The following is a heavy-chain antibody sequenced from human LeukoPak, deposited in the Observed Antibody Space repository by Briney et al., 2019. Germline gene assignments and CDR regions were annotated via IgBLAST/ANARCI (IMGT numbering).Heavy chain of an antibody. CDR3: ASKPVAVDKFDY. CDR2: IYYSGST. Sequence: SETLSLTCTVSGGSISSYYWSWIRQPPGKGLEWIGYIYYSGSTNYNPSLKSRVTISIDTSKNQFSLKLSSLTAADTAAYYCASKPVAVDKFDYWGQGTLVTVSS. D-gene: IGHD6-19*01. J-gene: IGHJ4*02. CDR1: GGSISSYY. V-gene: IGHV4-59*01.